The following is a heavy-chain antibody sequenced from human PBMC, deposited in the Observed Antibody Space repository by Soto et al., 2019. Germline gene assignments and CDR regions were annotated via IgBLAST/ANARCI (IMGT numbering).Heavy chain of an antibody. CDR1: GHTFTSHA. Sequence: ASVKVSCKASGHTFTSHAMHWVRQAPGQRLEWMGWINAGNGNTKYSQKFQGRVTITTDTSASTAYMELSSLRSEDTAVYYCARDWISSSWSHNNWFDPWGQGTLVTVSS. V-gene: IGHV1-3*01. D-gene: IGHD6-13*01. J-gene: IGHJ5*02. CDR3: ARDWISSSWSHNNWFDP. CDR2: INAGNGNT.